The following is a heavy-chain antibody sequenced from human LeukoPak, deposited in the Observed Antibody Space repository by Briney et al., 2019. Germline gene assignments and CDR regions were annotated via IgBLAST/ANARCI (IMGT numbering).Heavy chain of an antibody. CDR2: IMPLFGTA. Sequence: SVKVSCKTSGGTFNNSAISWVRQAPGQGLEWLGGIMPLFGTAGYAQKFQGRVTITKDESTRTVYLELTSLTSDDTALYYCARDVHGDYGSGWFDPWGQGTLVSVSS. J-gene: IGHJ5*02. CDR1: GGTFNNSA. D-gene: IGHD4-17*01. V-gene: IGHV1-69*05. CDR3: ARDVHGDYGSGWFDP.